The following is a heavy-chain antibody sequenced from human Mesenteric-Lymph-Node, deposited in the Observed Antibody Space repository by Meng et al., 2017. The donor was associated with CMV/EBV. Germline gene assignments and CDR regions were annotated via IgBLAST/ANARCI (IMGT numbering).Heavy chain of an antibody. V-gene: IGHV3-30-3*01. D-gene: IGHD2-21*01. Sequence: GESLKISCAASGFSFSSYSMHWVRQAPGKGLGWVTFISNDGGNRLYADSVKGRSTITRDNFKNTLYLQMNSLGPDDAAVYYCASGYLSALGREVISWGQGTLVTVSS. CDR3: ASGYLSALGREVIS. CDR1: GFSFSSYS. CDR2: ISNDGGNR. J-gene: IGHJ5*02.